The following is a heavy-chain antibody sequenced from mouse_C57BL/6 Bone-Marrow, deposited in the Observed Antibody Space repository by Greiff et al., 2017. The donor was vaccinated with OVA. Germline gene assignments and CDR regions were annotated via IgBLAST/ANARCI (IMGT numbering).Heavy chain of an antibody. J-gene: IGHJ4*01. D-gene: IGHD2-2*01. V-gene: IGHV14-4*01. Sequence: VQLKESGAELVRPGASVKLSCTASGFNITDDYMHWVKQRPEQGLEWIGWIDPENGDTEYASKFQGKATITADTSSNTAYLQLSSLTSEDTAVYYCTTWIYYGYDDAMDYWGQGTSVTVSS. CDR3: TTWIYYGYDDAMDY. CDR2: IDPENGDT. CDR1: GFNITDDY.